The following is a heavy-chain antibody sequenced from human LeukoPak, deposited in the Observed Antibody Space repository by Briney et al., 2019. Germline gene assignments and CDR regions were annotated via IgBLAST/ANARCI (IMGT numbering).Heavy chain of an antibody. Sequence: ASVKVSCKASGYTFTSYGISWVRQAPGQELEWMGWISAYNGNTNYAQKLQGRVTMTTDTSTSTAYMELRSLRSDDTAVYYCARANRLSLAVARAYWGQGTLVTVSS. CDR1: GYTFTSYG. J-gene: IGHJ4*02. V-gene: IGHV1-18*01. CDR3: ARANRLSLAVARAY. CDR2: ISAYNGNT. D-gene: IGHD6-19*01.